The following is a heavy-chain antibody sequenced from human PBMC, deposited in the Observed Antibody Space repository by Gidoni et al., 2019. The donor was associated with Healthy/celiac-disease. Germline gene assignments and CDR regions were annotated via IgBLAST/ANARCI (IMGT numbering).Heavy chain of an antibody. J-gene: IGHJ6*02. D-gene: IGHD5-12*01. CDR1: GGSSSSYA. Sequence: QVQLVQSGAEVKKPGSSVKVSCQASGGSSSSYAISGVRQGPGQGLEWMGGIIPIFGTANYAQKFQGRVTITADESTSTAYMELSSLRSEDTAVYYCARDDGDRVDIVATISYYYGMDVWGQGTTVTVSS. V-gene: IGHV1-69*01. CDR3: ARDDGDRVDIVATISYYYGMDV. CDR2: IIPIFGTA.